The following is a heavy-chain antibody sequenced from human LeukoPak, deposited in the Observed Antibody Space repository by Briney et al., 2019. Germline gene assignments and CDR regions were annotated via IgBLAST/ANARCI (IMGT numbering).Heavy chain of an antibody. CDR1: GGSISSYY. CDR2: IYYSGST. V-gene: IGHV4-59*08. Sequence: SETLSLTCTVSGGSISSYYWSWIRQRPGKGLEWIGYIYYSGSTNYNPSLKSRVTISVDTSKNQFSLKLSSVTAADTAVYYCARHGATWSFGYWGQGTLVTVSS. D-gene: IGHD1-26*01. CDR3: ARHGATWSFGY. J-gene: IGHJ4*02.